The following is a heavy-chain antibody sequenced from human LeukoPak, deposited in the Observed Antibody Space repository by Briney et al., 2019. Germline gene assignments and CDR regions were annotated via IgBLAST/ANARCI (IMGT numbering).Heavy chain of an antibody. Sequence: GGSLSLSCAASGFTFSNHAMNWVRQAPGKGLEWVSIISGSGTVTYYADSVKGRFTISRDNSRNTLYLQMNSLRAEDTALYYCAETSVGEGRIIGSGYFDNWGQGTLVTVSS. CDR2: ISGSGTVT. J-gene: IGHJ4*02. V-gene: IGHV3-23*01. CDR1: GFTFSNHA. CDR3: AETSVGEGRIIGSGYFDN. D-gene: IGHD2-15*01.